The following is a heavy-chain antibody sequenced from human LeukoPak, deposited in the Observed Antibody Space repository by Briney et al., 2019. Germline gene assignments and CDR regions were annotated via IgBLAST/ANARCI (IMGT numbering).Heavy chain of an antibody. D-gene: IGHD7-27*01. CDR3: AKDGGLWVSAHWGDS. CDR2: ISGSGGST. Sequence: GGSLRLSCAASGFTFSSYAMSWVRQAPGKGLEWVSAISGSGGSTYYADSVKGRFTISRDNSKNTLFLQMNSLRAEDTAVYYCAKDGGLWVSAHWGDSWGRGTLVTVSS. J-gene: IGHJ4*02. CDR1: GFTFSSYA. V-gene: IGHV3-23*01.